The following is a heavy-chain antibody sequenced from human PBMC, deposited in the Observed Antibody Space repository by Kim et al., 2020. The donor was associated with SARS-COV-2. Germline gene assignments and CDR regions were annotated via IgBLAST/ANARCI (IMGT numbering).Heavy chain of an antibody. CDR3: ARDFSPEIVGATRFYDAFDI. CDR1: GFTFSSYS. D-gene: IGHD1-26*01. Sequence: GGSLRLSCAASGFTFSSYSMNWVRQAPGKGLEWVSSISSSSSYIYYADSVKGRFTISRDNAKNSLYLQMNSLRAEDTAVYYCARDFSPEIVGATRFYDAFDIWGQGTMVTVSS. CDR2: ISSSSSYI. V-gene: IGHV3-21*01. J-gene: IGHJ3*02.